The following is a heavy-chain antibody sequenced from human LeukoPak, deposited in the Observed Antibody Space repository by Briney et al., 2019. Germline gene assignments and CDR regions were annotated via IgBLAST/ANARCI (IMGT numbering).Heavy chain of an antibody. V-gene: IGHV3-21*01. CDR3: ARVPPYYYGSGSYFGSLA. Sequence: GGSLRLSCAASGFTFSSYSMNWVRQAPGKGLEWVSSISSSSSYIYYADSVKGRFTISRDNAKNSLYLQMNSLRAEDTAVYYCARVPPYYYGSGSYFGSLAWGQGTLVTVSS. D-gene: IGHD3-10*01. CDR1: GFTFSSYS. CDR2: ISSSSSYI. J-gene: IGHJ5*02.